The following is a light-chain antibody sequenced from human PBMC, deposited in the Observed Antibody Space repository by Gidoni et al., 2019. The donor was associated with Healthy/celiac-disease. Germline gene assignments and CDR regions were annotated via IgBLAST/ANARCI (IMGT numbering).Light chain of an antibody. CDR3: QQYNNWPPYT. CDR1: QSVSSN. CDR2: GAS. V-gene: IGKV3-15*01. J-gene: IGKJ2*01. Sequence: ELVMTQSPATLSVSPGERATLSCRASQSVSSNLAWYQQKPGQAPRLLIYGASTRATGIPARFSGSGSGTEFTLTISSLQSEDFAVYYCQQYNNWPPYTFGQGTKLDIK.